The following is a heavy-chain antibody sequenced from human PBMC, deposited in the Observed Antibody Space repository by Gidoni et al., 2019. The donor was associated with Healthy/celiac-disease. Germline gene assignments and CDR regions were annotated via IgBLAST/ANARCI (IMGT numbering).Heavy chain of an antibody. V-gene: IGHV4-59*01. D-gene: IGHD3-3*01. CDR1: GGSISSYY. Sequence: QVQLQESGPGLVKPSETLSLTCTVSGGSISSYYCSWIRQPPGKGLEWIGYIYYSGSTNYNPSLKSRVTISVDTSKNQFSLKLSSVTAADTAVYYCARGGDFWSGPDIDYWGQGTLVTVSS. J-gene: IGHJ4*02. CDR2: IYYSGST. CDR3: ARGGDFWSGPDIDY.